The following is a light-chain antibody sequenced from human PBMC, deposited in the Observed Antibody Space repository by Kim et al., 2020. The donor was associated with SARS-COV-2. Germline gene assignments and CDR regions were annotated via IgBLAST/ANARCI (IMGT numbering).Light chain of an antibody. J-gene: IGLJ1*01. CDR1: ALPEKQ. CDR2: KDS. CDR3: QSADGSGTYV. Sequence: SPGQTARITCSGDALPEKQTYWYQKKSGQAPLLLIYKDSERPSGIPGRFSGSSSGTTVTLTISGVQAEDDADYYCQSADGSGTYVFGTGTKVTVL. V-gene: IGLV3-25*03.